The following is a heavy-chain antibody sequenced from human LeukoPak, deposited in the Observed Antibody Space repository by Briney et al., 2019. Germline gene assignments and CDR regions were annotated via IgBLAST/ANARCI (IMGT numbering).Heavy chain of an antibody. CDR1: GFTFSSYG. CDR2: ISYDGSNK. V-gene: IGHV3-30*03. J-gene: IGHJ5*02. D-gene: IGHD3-10*01. Sequence: GGSLRLSCAASGFTFSSYGMHWVRQAPGKGLEWVAVISYDGSNKYYADSVKGRFTISRDNSKNTLYLQMNSLRAEDTAVYYCAVRFFGLSWDQGTLVPVSS. CDR3: AVRFFGLS.